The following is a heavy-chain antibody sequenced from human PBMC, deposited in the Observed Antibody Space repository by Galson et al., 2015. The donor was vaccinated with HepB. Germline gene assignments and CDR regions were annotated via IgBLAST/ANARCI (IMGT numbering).Heavy chain of an antibody. J-gene: IGHJ4*02. V-gene: IGHV2-70*01. CDR3: ARSRDYYYDSSGYYFDY. Sequence: PALVKPTQTLTLTCTFSGFSLSTSGMCVSWIRQPPGKALEWLALIDWDDDKYYSTSLETRLTISKDTSKNQVVLTMTNMDPVDTATYYCARSRDYYYDSSGYYFDYWGQGTLVTVSS. D-gene: IGHD3-22*01. CDR1: GFSLSTSGMC. CDR2: IDWDDDK.